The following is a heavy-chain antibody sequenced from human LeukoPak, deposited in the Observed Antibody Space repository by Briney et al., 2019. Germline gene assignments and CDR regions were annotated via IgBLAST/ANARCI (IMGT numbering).Heavy chain of an antibody. CDR1: GYTFSSYA. CDR2: ISYDGSNK. D-gene: IGHD3-22*01. J-gene: IGHJ4*02. Sequence: GGSLRLSCAASGYTFSSYAMHWVRQAPGKGLEWVAVISYDGSNKYYADSVKGRFTISRDNSKNTLYLQMNSLRAEDTAVYYCARSPPYDSSGYYYYGYFDYWGQGTLVTVSS. CDR3: ARSPPYDSSGYYYYGYFDY. V-gene: IGHV3-30*04.